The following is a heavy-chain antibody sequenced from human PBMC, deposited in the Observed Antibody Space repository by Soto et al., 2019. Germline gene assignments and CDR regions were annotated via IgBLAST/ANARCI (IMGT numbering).Heavy chain of an antibody. V-gene: IGHV4-39*01. D-gene: IGHD2-15*01. CDR3: ARHPERDRLVVDYYYGMDV. Sequence: SATLSLTCPIPGLSITSTSSYWGWIRQPPGKGLEWIGSIYYSGSTYYNPSLKSRVTISVDTSKNQFSLKLSSVTAADTAVYYCARHPERDRLVVDYYYGMDVWGQGTTVT. J-gene: IGHJ6*02. CDR1: GLSITSTSSY. CDR2: IYYSGST.